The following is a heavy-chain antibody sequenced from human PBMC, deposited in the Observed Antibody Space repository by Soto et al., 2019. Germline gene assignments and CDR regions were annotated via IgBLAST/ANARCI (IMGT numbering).Heavy chain of an antibody. J-gene: IGHJ4*02. Sequence: QVQLVQSGAEVKKPGSSVKVSCKASGGPFSSYSITWLRQAPGQGLEWMGEIIPIFGTANYAQKFQGRVTITADESTSTAYMELSSLRSEDTAVYYCARDGGRHSGGIDYWGQGTLVTVSS. CDR2: IIPIFGTA. CDR3: ARDGGRHSGGIDY. D-gene: IGHD1-26*01. CDR1: GGPFSSYS. V-gene: IGHV1-69*01.